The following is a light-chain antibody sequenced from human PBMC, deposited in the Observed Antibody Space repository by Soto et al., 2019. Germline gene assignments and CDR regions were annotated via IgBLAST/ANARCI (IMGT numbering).Light chain of an antibody. V-gene: IGLV2-14*01. J-gene: IGLJ2*01. CDR2: DVS. CDR1: SSDVGGYNY. CDR3: SSYTSSSTLEV. Sequence: QSALTQPASVSGSPGQSITISCTGTSSDVGGYNYVSWYQQHPGNAPKLMIYDVSNRPSGVSNRFSGSKSGNTASLTISGLQAEDEAEYYCSSYTSSSTLEVFGGGTKLTVL.